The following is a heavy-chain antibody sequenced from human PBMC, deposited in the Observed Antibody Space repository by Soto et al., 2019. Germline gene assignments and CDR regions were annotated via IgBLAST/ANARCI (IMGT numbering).Heavy chain of an antibody. CDR2: FSGSGGNI. CDR3: AKDPPWTVGPLAMDV. CDR1: GFTFSTHA. Sequence: LRLSCVASGFTFSTHAMSWVRQAPGKGLEWVSTFSGSGGNIYYAESVKGRLTISRDDSKNTMYLQMNSLRVEDTAVYYCAKDPPWTVGPLAMDVWGQGTTVTVSS. V-gene: IGHV3-23*01. J-gene: IGHJ6*02. D-gene: IGHD2-2*01.